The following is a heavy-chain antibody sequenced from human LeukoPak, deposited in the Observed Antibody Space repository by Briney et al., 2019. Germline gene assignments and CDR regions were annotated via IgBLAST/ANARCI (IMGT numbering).Heavy chain of an antibody. V-gene: IGHV4-30-2*01. J-gene: IGHJ4*02. D-gene: IGHD3-9*01. CDR3: ARGAIRYCDWLSHFDY. CDR1: GDSISSGGYS. Sequence: PSETLSLTCAVSGDSISSGGYSWSWVRQPPGKGLEWIGYIYHSGSTYYNPSLKSRVTISVDRSKNQFSLKLSSVTAADTAVYYCARGAIRYCDWLSHFDYWGQGTLVTVSS. CDR2: IYHSGST.